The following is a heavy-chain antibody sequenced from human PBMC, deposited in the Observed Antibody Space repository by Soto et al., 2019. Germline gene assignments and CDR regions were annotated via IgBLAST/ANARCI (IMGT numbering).Heavy chain of an antibody. CDR3: ARDGSGYDFWSGPYFFDY. V-gene: IGHV4-59*01. Sequence: QVQLQESGPGLVKPSETLSLTCTVSGGSISTYYWSWIRQPPGKGLEWIGYIYYNGRTNYNPSLESRVTIPLDTSKSQFSLKLSSVSAADTAVYYCARDGSGYDFWSGPYFFDYWGPGTLVTVSS. CDR2: IYYNGRT. D-gene: IGHD3-3*01. CDR1: GGSISTYY. J-gene: IGHJ4*02.